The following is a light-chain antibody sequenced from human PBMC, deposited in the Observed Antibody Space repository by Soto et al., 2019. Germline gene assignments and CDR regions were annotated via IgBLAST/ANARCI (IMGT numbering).Light chain of an antibody. CDR3: QQYHIYSGT. CDR1: QTIDSW. CDR2: KAS. Sequence: DIQMTQSPSTLSASVGDRVTITCRASQTIDSWLAWYQQRPGKPPNLLIYKASTLASGVPSRFSGSGSGTEFTLTINSLRPDDFATYYCQQYHIYSGTFGQGTKVEIK. V-gene: IGKV1-5*03. J-gene: IGKJ1*01.